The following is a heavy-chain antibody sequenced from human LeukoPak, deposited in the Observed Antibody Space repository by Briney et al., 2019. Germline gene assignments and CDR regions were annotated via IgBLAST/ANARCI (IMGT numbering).Heavy chain of an antibody. V-gene: IGHV3-48*01. J-gene: IGHJ5*02. D-gene: IGHD3-10*01. CDR1: GFTFSSYS. CDR3: ARARGSGTKVPGP. CDR2: ISSSSSTI. Sequence: GGSLRLSCAASGFTFSSYSMNWVRQAPGKGLEWVSYISSSSSTIYYADSVKGRFTISRDNAKNSLYLQMNSLRAEDTAVYYCARARGSGTKVPGPWGQGTLVTVSS.